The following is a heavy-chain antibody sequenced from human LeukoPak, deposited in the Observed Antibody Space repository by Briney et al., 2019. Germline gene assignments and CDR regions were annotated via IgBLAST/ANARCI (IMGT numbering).Heavy chain of an antibody. CDR2: ISSSRSYI. D-gene: IGHD6-19*01. CDR3: ARDDAGAGVFDY. J-gene: IGHJ4*02. V-gene: IGHV3-21*01. CDR1: GFTSSIYS. Sequence: GRSLRPSSAPSGFTSSIYSTNGVCQAPGERVGWVDCISSSRSYIYYAASVKGRFTITRDNAKDSVYLEMNSLRAEGTAVDYWARDDAGAGVFDYWGRGTLVSVSS.